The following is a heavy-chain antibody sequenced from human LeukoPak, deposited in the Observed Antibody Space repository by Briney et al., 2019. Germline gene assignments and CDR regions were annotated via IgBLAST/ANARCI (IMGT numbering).Heavy chain of an antibody. Sequence: GGSLRLSCAASGFTFSGYAMNWVRQAPGKGLEWVSTIIGSGGSAYYADSVQGRFTISRDNSKNTLYLQMSSLRAEDTALYYCAKGVDGYTFDYWGQGALVTVSP. J-gene: IGHJ4*02. CDR1: GFTFSGYA. CDR3: AKGVDGYTFDY. V-gene: IGHV3-23*01. D-gene: IGHD5-24*01. CDR2: IIGSGGSA.